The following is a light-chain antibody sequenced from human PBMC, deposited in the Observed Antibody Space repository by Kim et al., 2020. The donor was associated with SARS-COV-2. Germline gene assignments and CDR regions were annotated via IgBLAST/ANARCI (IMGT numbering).Light chain of an antibody. J-gene: IGKJ2*01. CDR3: QKYKNWPMYT. CDR1: QSVSSN. CDR2: GAS. Sequence: EIVMTQSPAPLSVSPGERATLSCRASQSVSSNLAWYQQKPGQAPRLLIYGASTRATGIPARFSGSGSGTAFPLTISSQQSEDFAVYYWQKYKNWPMYTLGQGTKREI. V-gene: IGKV3-15*01.